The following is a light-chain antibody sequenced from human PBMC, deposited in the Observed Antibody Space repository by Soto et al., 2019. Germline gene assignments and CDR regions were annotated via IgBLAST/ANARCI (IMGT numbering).Light chain of an antibody. J-gene: IGLJ3*02. V-gene: IGLV8-61*01. CDR2: NTN. CDR3: LLYLGGGIWV. Sequence: QTVVTQEPSFSVSPGGTVTLTCGLSSGPVFTSSYPNWYQQTPGQAPRTLIFNTNTRSSGVPDRFSGSILGDKAALTITGAQADDDSYYYCLLYLGGGIWVFGGGIKLTVL. CDR1: SGPVFTSSY.